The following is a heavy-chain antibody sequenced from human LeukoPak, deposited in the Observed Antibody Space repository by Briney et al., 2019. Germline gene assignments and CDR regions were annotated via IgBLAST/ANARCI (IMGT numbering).Heavy chain of an antibody. V-gene: IGHV3-23*01. CDR1: GFTFSSYA. J-gene: IGHJ6*02. CDR2: ISGSGGGT. CDR3: AKDKGHYGMDV. Sequence: SGGSLRLSCAASGFTFSSYAMSWVRQAPGKGLEWVSLISGSGGGTYYAASVKGRFTISRDNSKSTLYVQMNSQRAEDTAIYYCAKDKGHYGMDVWGQGTTVTVSS.